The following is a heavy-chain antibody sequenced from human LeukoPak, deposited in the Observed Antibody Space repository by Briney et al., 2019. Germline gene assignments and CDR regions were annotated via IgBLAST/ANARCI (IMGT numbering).Heavy chain of an antibody. CDR2: MNPNSGNT. CDR1: GYTFTSYD. Sequence: ASVKVSCKASGYTFTSYDINWVRQATGQGLEWMGWMNPNSGNTGYAQKFQGRVTMTRNTSISTAYMELSSLRSEDTAVYYCARGPFLYYYDSSGYYYDSWGQGTLVTVSS. D-gene: IGHD3-22*01. V-gene: IGHV1-8*01. CDR3: ARGPFLYYYDSSGYYYDS. J-gene: IGHJ5*01.